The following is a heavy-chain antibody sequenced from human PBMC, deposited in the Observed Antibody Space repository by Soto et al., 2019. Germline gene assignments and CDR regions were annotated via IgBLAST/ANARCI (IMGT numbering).Heavy chain of an antibody. D-gene: IGHD3-22*01. CDR1: GFTFSSYA. CDR3: AREPRYYYDSSGYYYELYYFDY. J-gene: IGHJ4*02. V-gene: IGHV3-20*04. Sequence: PGGSLRLSCAASGFTFSSYAMSWVRQAPGKGLEWVSGINWNGGSTGYADSVKGRFTISRDNAKNSLYLQMNSLRAEDTALYYCAREPRYYYDSSGYYYELYYFDYWGQGTLVTVSS. CDR2: INWNGGST.